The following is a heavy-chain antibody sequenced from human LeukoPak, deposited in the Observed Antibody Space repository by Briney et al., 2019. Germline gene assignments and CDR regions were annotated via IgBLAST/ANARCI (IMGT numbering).Heavy chain of an antibody. CDR1: GFTFSIYA. V-gene: IGHV3-30-3*01. CDR2: ISSDGSNK. J-gene: IGHJ4*02. Sequence: GRSLRLSCAASGFTFSIYAMHWVRQAPGKGLEWVAFISSDGSNKYYADSVKGRFTISRDNSKNTLYLQINSLRDEDTAVYYCDPHDSSSHFWGQGTLVTVSS. D-gene: IGHD6-6*01. CDR3: DPHDSSSHF.